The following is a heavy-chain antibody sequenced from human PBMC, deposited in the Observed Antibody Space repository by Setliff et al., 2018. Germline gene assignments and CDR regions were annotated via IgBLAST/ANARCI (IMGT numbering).Heavy chain of an antibody. V-gene: IGHV1-18*01. CDR2: ISGHNGDT. CDR1: GYPFTNYG. CDR3: ARADYSSSLHYFDC. J-gene: IGHJ4*02. Sequence: GASVKVSCKPSGYPFTNYGLSWVRQAPGQGLEWMGWISGHNGDTKLAQNFQGRVTVTTDTFTNTGYMELRSLRSDDTAFYYCARADYSSSLHYFDCWGQGTLVTASS. D-gene: IGHD6-13*01.